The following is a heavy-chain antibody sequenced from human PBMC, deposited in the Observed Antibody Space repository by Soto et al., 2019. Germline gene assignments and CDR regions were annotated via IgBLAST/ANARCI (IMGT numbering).Heavy chain of an antibody. V-gene: IGHV1-18*04. CDR3: ANLYSNYDFAPYYYGMDV. Sequence: ASVKVSCKASGYTFTNYGLSWVRQAPGQGLEWMGWITVYSGATDHVQKFRGRVTMTTDTSTNTAYMELASLRSDDTAVYYCANLYSNYDFAPYYYGMDVWGQGTTVTVSS. CDR2: ITVYSGAT. J-gene: IGHJ6*02. CDR1: GYTFTNYG. D-gene: IGHD4-4*01.